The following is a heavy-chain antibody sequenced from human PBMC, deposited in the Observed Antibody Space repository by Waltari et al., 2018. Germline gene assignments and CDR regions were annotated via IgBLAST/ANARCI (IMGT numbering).Heavy chain of an antibody. CDR2: INPSGGST. CDR3: ARDTGALWMDV. D-gene: IGHD2-21*01. V-gene: IGHV1-46*01. Sequence: QVQLVQSGAEVKKPGASVTISCKTSEYNFTTAYIHWVRQAPGQGLEWMGIINPSGGSTIYAQKFQGRVTMTRDTSTSTVYMELSSLRSEDTAVYYCARDTGALWMDVWGQGTTVTVSS. J-gene: IGHJ6*02. CDR1: EYNFTTAY.